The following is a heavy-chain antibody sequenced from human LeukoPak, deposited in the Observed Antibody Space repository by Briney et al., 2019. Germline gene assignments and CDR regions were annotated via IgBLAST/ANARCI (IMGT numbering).Heavy chain of an antibody. CDR1: GFTFSSYG. CDR3: AKDCSGGSCYSPFDY. D-gene: IGHD2-15*01. J-gene: IGHJ4*02. Sequence: PGGSLRLSCAASGFTFSSYGMHWVRQAPGKGLEWVAVIWYDGSNKYYADSVKGRFTISRDNSKNTLYLQMNSLRAEDTAVYYCAKDCSGGSCYSPFDYWGQGTLVTVSS. V-gene: IGHV3-30*02. CDR2: IWYDGSNK.